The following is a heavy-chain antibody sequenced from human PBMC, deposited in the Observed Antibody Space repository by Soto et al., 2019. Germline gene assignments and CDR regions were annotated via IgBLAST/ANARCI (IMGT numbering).Heavy chain of an antibody. V-gene: IGHV3-48*02. CDR3: ARFFGSGFDY. CDR2: ISTSGATR. CDR1: EYTLSTDS. D-gene: IGHD6-19*01. Sequence: PGGAPRLSSVAPEYTLSTDSMNWVRQALGKGLGWVAHISTSGATRYYADSVHGGFTISRDKAKTSRYLQMDSLRNEDPGVYYCARFFGSGFDYWGQRTLVTGSS. J-gene: IGHJ4*02.